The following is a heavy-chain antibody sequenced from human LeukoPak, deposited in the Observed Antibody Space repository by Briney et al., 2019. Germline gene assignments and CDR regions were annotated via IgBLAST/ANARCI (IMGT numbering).Heavy chain of an antibody. CDR1: VFTFSDHY. CDR3: ARGVRYSSAWAFDY. CDR2: SRDKPNSYST. V-gene: IGHV3-72*01. D-gene: IGHD6-19*01. J-gene: IGHJ4*02. Sequence: GGSLRLSCEASVFTFSDHYIDWVRQAPGKGLEWVGRSRDKPNSYSTEYAASVTGRFTLIRNDSKNSLYMQITKVRTEEPAVNYCARGVRYSSAWAFDYWGQGTLVTVSS.